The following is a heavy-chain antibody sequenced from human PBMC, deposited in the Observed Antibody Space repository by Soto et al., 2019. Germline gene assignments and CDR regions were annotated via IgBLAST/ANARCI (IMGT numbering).Heavy chain of an antibody. CDR1: GGTFSSYT. CDR2: IIPILGIA. Sequence: QVQLVQSGAEVKKPGSSVKVSCKASGGTFSSYTISWVRQAPGQGLEWMGRIIPILGIANYAQKFQGRVTIPADXXTXTXYMELSSRRSEDTAVYYCARREIVVVPAAMLGAFDIWGQGTMVTVSS. J-gene: IGHJ3*02. D-gene: IGHD2-2*01. CDR3: ARREIVVVPAAMLGAFDI. V-gene: IGHV1-69*02.